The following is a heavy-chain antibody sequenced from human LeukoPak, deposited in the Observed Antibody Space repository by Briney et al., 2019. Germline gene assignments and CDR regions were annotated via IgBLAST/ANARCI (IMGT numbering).Heavy chain of an antibody. J-gene: IGHJ4*02. CDR2: ISGSGGST. D-gene: IGHD3-22*01. Sequence: GGSLRPSCAASGFTFSSYAMSWVRQAPGKGLEWVSAISGSGGSTYYADSVKGRFTISRDNSKNTLYLQMNSLRAEDTAVYYCAKATTMIVVVIDYWGQGTLVTVSS. V-gene: IGHV3-23*01. CDR1: GFTFSSYA. CDR3: AKATTMIVVVIDY.